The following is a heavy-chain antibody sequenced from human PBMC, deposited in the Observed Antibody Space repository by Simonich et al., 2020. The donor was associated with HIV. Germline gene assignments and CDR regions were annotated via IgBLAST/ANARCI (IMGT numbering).Heavy chain of an antibody. J-gene: IGHJ3*02. Sequence: QVQLVQSGAEVKKPGASVKVSCKASGDTFIDYYIHWVPKAPGQGPVWMGWINPNSGDTRNAQKFQGRVTMTRDTSISTTYMELSSLRSDDTAVYFCTRGPSHGAFDIWGQGTMVTVSS. CDR2: INPNSGDT. CDR1: GDTFIDYY. CDR3: TRGPSHGAFDI. V-gene: IGHV1-2*02.